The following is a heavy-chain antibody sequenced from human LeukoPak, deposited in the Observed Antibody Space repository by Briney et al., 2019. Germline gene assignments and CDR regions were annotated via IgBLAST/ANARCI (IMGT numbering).Heavy chain of an antibody. Sequence: SETVSLTCSVSGGSIRSQYWNWIRQPAGKGLEWIGRIYSSGYTNDNPSLKSRITMSVDMSKNQFSLKLSSVTAADTAVYYCARDAEGSSWYNWFDPWGQGTLVTVSS. V-gene: IGHV4-4*07. CDR2: IYSSGYT. J-gene: IGHJ5*02. CDR3: ARDAEGSSWYNWFDP. CDR1: GGSIRSQY. D-gene: IGHD6-13*01.